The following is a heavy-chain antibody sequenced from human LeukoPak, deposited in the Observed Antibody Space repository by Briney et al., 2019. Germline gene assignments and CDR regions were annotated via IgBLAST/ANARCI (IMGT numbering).Heavy chain of an antibody. J-gene: IGHJ3*02. CDR1: GYTFTSYY. Sequence: ASVKVPCKASGYTFTSYYMHRVRQAPGQGLEWMGIINPSGGSTTYAQKFQGRVTMTRDMSTSTVYMELSSLRSEDTAVYYCARVPADRRDGYTDAFDIWGQGTMVTVSS. CDR3: ARVPADRRDGYTDAFDI. V-gene: IGHV1-46*01. D-gene: IGHD5-24*01. CDR2: INPSGGST.